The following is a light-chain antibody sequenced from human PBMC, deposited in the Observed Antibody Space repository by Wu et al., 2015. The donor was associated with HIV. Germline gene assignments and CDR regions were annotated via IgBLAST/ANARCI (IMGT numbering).Light chain of an antibody. V-gene: IGKV3-15*01. J-gene: IGKJ5*01. CDR3: QQYDNWPPFT. Sequence: EIVMTQSPATLSVSPGERATLSCRASQSVSSDLARYQQKPGQAPRLLIYRASTRATGVPARFSGSGSGTDFTLTIDNLQSEDFAIYYCQQYDNWPPFTFGQGTRLDIK. CDR2: RAS. CDR1: QSVSSD.